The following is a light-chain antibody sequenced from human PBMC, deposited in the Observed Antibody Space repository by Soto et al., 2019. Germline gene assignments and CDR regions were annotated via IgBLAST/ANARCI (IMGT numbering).Light chain of an antibody. CDR2: GAS. V-gene: IGKV3-20*01. CDR3: QQYGSSPWT. Sequence: EIVLTQSPGTLSLSPGERATLSCRASQRVSSNYLAWYQQKPGQAPRPLIYGASSRATGIPDRFSDSGAGTAFTLTISRLELEDFAVYYCQQYGSSPWTFGKGTKVDIK. J-gene: IGKJ1*01. CDR1: QRVSSNY.